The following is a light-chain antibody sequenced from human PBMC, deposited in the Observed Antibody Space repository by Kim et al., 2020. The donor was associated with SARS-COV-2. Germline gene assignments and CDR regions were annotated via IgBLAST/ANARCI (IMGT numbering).Light chain of an antibody. CDR3: AAWDDSLSGAL. J-gene: IGLJ3*02. V-gene: IGLV1-47*01. Sequence: QSVLTQPPSASGTPGQSVTLSCSGGGSNIGINYVYWYQHLPGTAPKLLMHRNDQRPSGVPDRFSGSKSGTSASLAISGLRSEDEADYYCAAWDDSLSGALFGGGTQLTVL. CDR2: RND. CDR1: GSNIGINY.